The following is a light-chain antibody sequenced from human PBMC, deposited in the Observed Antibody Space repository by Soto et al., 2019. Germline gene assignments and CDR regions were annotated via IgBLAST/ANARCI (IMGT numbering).Light chain of an antibody. CDR3: QQYYSYPWT. J-gene: IGKJ1*01. Sequence: AIRITHSPSSLSSSTVDRVTITCRASQGISSYLAWYQQKPGKAPKLLIYAASTLQSGVPSRFSGSGSGTDFTLTISCLQSEDFATYYCQQYYSYPWTFGQGTKVDIK. CDR2: AAS. CDR1: QGISSY. V-gene: IGKV1-8*01.